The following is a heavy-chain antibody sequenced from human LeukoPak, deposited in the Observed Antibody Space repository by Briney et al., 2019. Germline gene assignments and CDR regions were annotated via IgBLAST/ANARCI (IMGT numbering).Heavy chain of an antibody. V-gene: IGHV3-20*04. CDR2: IKWNGGSI. D-gene: IGHD1-26*01. Sequence: GGSLRLSCAASGFTFDEYGMTWVRQVQGKGLEWVSSIKWNGGSIGYAESVKGRFTISGDNAKNTLYLQMNSLRAEDTAVYYCARSGRGGAFDIWGHGTMVTVSS. CDR1: GFTFDEYG. J-gene: IGHJ3*02. CDR3: ARSGRGGAFDI.